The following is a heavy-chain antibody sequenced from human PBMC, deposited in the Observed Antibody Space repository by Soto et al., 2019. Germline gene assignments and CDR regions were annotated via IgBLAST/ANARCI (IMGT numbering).Heavy chain of an antibody. V-gene: IGHV3-30*18. Sequence: PGGSLRLSCAASGFTFKSFAMHWVRQAPGKGLEWVAFISDDGSSQYFADSVTGRCTISRDNSENTVSLQIDSLRPGDTAVYYCAKDLYSGSYSSYYFHHWGQGILVTVPQ. D-gene: IGHD1-26*01. J-gene: IGHJ4*02. CDR3: AKDLYSGSYSSYYFHH. CDR2: ISDDGSSQ. CDR1: GFTFKSFA.